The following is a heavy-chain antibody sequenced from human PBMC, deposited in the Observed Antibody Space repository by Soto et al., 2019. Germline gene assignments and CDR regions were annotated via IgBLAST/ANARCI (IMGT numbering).Heavy chain of an antibody. V-gene: IGHV3-9*01. D-gene: IGHD5-12*01. CDR2: ISWNSGSI. CDR3: AKDPTLRSRNYYGMDV. Sequence: CLRLSCAACGFSFDDYAMHGVRQAPGKGLEWVSGISWNSGSIGYADSVKGRFTISRDNAKNSLYLQMNSLRAEDTALYYCAKDPTLRSRNYYGMDVRGQGTTVTVSS. J-gene: IGHJ6*02. CDR1: GFSFDDYA.